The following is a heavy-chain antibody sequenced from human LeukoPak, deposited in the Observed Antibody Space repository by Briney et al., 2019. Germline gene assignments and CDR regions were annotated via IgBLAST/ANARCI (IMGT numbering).Heavy chain of an antibody. J-gene: IGHJ5*02. CDR3: ARHGGYDFWSGYYQNNWFDP. CDR2: IYYSGST. CDR1: GGSISSSSYY. Sequence: SETLSLTCTVSGGSISSSSYYWCWIRQPPGKGLEWIGSIYYSGSTYYNPSLKSRVTISVDTSKNQFSLKLSSVTAADTAVYYCARHGGYDFWSGYYQNNWFDPWGQGTLVTVSS. V-gene: IGHV4-39*01. D-gene: IGHD3-3*01.